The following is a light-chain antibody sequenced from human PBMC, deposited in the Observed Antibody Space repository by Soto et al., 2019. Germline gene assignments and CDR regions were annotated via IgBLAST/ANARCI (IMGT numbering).Light chain of an antibody. Sequence: EVVLTQSPGTLSLSPGERATLSCRASQSVAANYLAWYQQKRGQAPRLLIYGASSRATGIPDRFSGSGSGTDFPITISRLEPEYFSVYYCHQYGTSPLTFGHGTKVDIK. J-gene: IGKJ3*01. CDR2: GAS. CDR3: HQYGTSPLT. V-gene: IGKV3-20*01. CDR1: QSVAANY.